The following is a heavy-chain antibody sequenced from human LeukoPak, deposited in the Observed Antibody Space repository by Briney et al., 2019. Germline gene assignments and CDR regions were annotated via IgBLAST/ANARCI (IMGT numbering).Heavy chain of an antibody. CDR1: GLTFSSHA. V-gene: IGHV3-30*04. Sequence: GGSLRLTCAASGLTFSSHALNWVRQAPDKGLEWVAVISSDGSYKYYADSVKGRFTISRDNSKNTLYLQMNSLIPEDTAVYYCARQYISGQWYFDYWGQGTLVTVSS. D-gene: IGHD5-18*01. CDR3: ARQYISGQWYFDY. CDR2: ISSDGSYK. J-gene: IGHJ4*02.